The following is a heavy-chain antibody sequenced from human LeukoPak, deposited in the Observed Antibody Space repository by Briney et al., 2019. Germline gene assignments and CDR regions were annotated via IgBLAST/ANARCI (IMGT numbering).Heavy chain of an antibody. CDR3: AREKMTTVTTPDY. V-gene: IGHV1-2*02. CDR1: EYTFTGYY. J-gene: IGHJ4*02. Sequence: ASVKVSCDASEYTFTGYYMHWVRQAPGQGLEWMGWINPNSGGTNYAQKFQGRVTMTRDTSISTAYMELSRLRSDDTAVYYCAREKMTTVTTPDYWGQGTLVTVSS. D-gene: IGHD4-17*01. CDR2: INPNSGGT.